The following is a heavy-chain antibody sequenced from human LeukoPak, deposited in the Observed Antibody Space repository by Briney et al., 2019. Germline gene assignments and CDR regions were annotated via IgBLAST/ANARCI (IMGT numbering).Heavy chain of an antibody. V-gene: IGHV3-30*18. J-gene: IGHJ5*02. CDR1: GFTFSNYG. CDR2: ISFDGSKK. D-gene: IGHD2-15*01. Sequence: PGRSLRLSCAASGFTFSNYGMHWVRQAPGKGLEWVAVISFDGSKKYYADPVKGRFTISRDNAKNTVYLEINSLRDEDTAVYYCAKALFRFEYCSGGSCYPDPWGQGTLVTVSS. CDR3: AKALFRFEYCSGGSCYPDP.